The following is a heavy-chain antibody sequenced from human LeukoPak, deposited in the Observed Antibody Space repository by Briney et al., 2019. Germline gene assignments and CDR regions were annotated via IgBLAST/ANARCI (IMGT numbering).Heavy chain of an antibody. CDR1: GYTFTSYG. V-gene: IGHV1-18*01. J-gene: IGHJ6*02. CDR3: ARDGTRWGLQHTNYYYYGMDV. D-gene: IGHD4-11*01. CDR2: ISAYNGNT. Sequence: ASVKVSCKASGYTFTSYGISWVRQAPGQGLEWMGWISAYNGNTNYAQKLQGRVTMTTDTPTSTAYMELRSLRSDDTAVYYCARDGTRWGLQHTNYYYYGMDVWGQGTTVTVSS.